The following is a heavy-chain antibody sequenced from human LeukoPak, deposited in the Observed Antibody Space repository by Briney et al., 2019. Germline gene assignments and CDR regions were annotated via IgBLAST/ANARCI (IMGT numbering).Heavy chain of an antibody. CDR1: GASISTSTYY. CDR2: IFYSGNT. D-gene: IGHD2-8*01. J-gene: IGHJ3*02. V-gene: IGHV4-39*07. CDR3: ARETMVDAFDM. Sequence: SETLSLTCTVSGASISTSTYYWGWIRQPPGKGLEWIGNIFYSGNTYYNPSLKSRVTISVDTSKNQFSLNLNSVTAADTAVYYCARETMVDAFDMWDQGTMVTVSS.